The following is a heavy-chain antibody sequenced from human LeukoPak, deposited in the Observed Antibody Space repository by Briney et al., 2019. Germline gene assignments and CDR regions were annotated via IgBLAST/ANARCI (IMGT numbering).Heavy chain of an antibody. V-gene: IGHV3-30*04. J-gene: IGHJ4*02. CDR2: ISYDGGNK. Sequence: GGSLRLSCAPSGFTFDDFAMHWVRQALGKGLEWVALISYDGGNKNYADSVKGRFTISRDNSKNTLYLHMNSLRPEDTAVYYCARDPPFSSGWSQNHFDYWGQGTLVTVSS. CDR1: GFTFDDFA. D-gene: IGHD6-19*01. CDR3: ARDPPFSSGWSQNHFDY.